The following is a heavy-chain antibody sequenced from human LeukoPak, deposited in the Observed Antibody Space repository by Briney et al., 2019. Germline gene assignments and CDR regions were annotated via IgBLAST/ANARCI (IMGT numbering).Heavy chain of an antibody. CDR1: GYTFTSYD. J-gene: IGHJ3*01. V-gene: IGHV1-8*01. CDR2: MNPNSGNT. D-gene: IGHD3-22*01. CDR3: ATWHNYYESSGLAFDV. Sequence: ASVKVSCKASGYTFTSYDINWVRQATGQGLEWMGWMNPNSGNTGYAQKFQGRVTMTRNTSISTAYMELSSLRSEDTAVYYCATWHNYYESSGLAFDVWGQGTMVTVSS.